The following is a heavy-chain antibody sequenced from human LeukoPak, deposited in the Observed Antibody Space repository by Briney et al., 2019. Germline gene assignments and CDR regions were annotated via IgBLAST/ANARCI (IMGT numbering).Heavy chain of an antibody. CDR3: ARRAGSRGYYSDYYYGMDV. D-gene: IGHD3-22*01. J-gene: IGHJ6*02. V-gene: IGHV1-46*01. CDR2: INPSGGST. Sequence: GASVKVSCKASGYTFTSYYMHWVRQAPGQGLEWMGIINPSGGSTSYAQKFQGRVTMTRDTSTSTVYMELSSLRSEDTAVYYCARRAGSRGYYSDYYYGMDVWGQGTTVTVSS. CDR1: GYTFTSYY.